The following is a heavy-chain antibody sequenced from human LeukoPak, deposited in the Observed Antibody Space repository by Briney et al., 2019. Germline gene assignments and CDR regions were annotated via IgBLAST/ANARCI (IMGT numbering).Heavy chain of an antibody. D-gene: IGHD2-2*02. J-gene: IGHJ5*02. CDR3: ARDLESFPPVYCSSTSCYSWFDP. CDR1: GYTFTSYD. Sequence: ASVKVSCKASGYTFTSYDINWVRQATGQGLEWMGWMNPNSGNTGYAQKFQGRVTMTRNTSISTAYMELSSLRSDDTAVYYCARDLESFPPVYCSSTSCYSWFDPWGQGTLVTVSS. V-gene: IGHV1-8*01. CDR2: MNPNSGNT.